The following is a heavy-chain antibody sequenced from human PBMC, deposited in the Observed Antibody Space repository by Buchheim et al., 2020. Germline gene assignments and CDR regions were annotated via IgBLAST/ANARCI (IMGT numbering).Heavy chain of an antibody. J-gene: IGHJ5*01. CDR2: INPDGGEK. CDR1: GFTFSGRG. Sequence: EEQLVESGGGLVQPGGSLRLSCAVSGFTFSGRGMAWVRQAPGKGLEWVAHINPDGGEKYYLDSVKGRFTISRDNARNSLHLQINSLRGEDTALYYCASDLNWPGSWGQGTL. CDR3: ASDLNWPGS. V-gene: IGHV3-7*01.